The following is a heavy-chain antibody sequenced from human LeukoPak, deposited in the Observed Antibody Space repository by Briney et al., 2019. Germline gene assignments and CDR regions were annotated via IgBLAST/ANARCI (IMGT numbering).Heavy chain of an antibody. J-gene: IGHJ4*02. CDR3: ARDWITGTGFGY. Sequence: PSETLSLTCTVSGYSISSGYYWGWIRQPPGKGLEWIGSIYHSGRTFYNPSLKSRVTISVDTSKNQFSLKLSSVTAADTAVYYCARDWITGTGFGYWGQGTLVTVSS. CDR1: GYSISSGYY. D-gene: IGHD1-20*01. V-gene: IGHV4-38-2*02. CDR2: IYHSGRT.